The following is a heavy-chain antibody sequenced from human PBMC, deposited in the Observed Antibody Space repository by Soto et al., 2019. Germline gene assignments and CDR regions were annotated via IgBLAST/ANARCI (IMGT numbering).Heavy chain of an antibody. Sequence: GASVKVSCKASGYTFTSYAMHWVRQAPGQRLEWMGWINAGNGNTKYSQKFQGRVTITRDTSASTAYMELSSLRSEDTAVYYCASVGSGWYGGSYYFDYWGQGTLVTVPQ. CDR2: INAGNGNT. J-gene: IGHJ4*02. CDR1: GYTFTSYA. D-gene: IGHD6-19*01. V-gene: IGHV1-3*01. CDR3: ASVGSGWYGGSYYFDY.